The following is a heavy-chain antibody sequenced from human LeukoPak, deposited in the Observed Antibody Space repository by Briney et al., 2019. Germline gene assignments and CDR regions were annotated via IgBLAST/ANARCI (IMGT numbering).Heavy chain of an antibody. CDR3: ARGVRYCSSTSCSTYYYYMDV. CDR1: GGSISSSSYY. CDR2: IYYSGST. V-gene: IGHV4-39*01. Sequence: TSETLSLTXTVSGGSISSSSYYWGWIRQPPGKGLEWIGSIYYSGSTYYNPSLKSRVTISVDTSKNQFSLKLSSVTAADTAVYYCARGVRYCSSTSCSTYYYYMDVWGKGTTVTVSS. J-gene: IGHJ6*03. D-gene: IGHD2-2*01.